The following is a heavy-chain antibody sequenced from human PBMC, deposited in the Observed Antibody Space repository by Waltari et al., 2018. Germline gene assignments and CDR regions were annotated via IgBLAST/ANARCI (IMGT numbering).Heavy chain of an antibody. J-gene: IGHJ3*02. CDR3: ARDDLSNAFDI. Sequence: QVQLQESGPGLVKPSQTLSLTCPVSGGSISSGSYYWSWIRQPAGKGLEWIGRIYTSGSTNYNPSLKSRVTISVDTSKNQFSLKLSSVTAADTAVYYCARDDLSNAFDIWGQGTMVTVSS. CDR2: IYTSGST. V-gene: IGHV4-61*02. CDR1: GGSISSGSYY.